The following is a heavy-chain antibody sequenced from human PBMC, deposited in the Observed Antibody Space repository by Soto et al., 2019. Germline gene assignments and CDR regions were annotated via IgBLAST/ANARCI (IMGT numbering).Heavy chain of an antibody. CDR2: ISYDGTNK. V-gene: IGHV3-30*01. J-gene: IGHJ1*01. CDR3: ASGDRHSRPAC. D-gene: IGHD3-10*01. CDR1: GFTFRSYA. Sequence: PGGSLRLSCAASGFTFRSYAMDWFRQAPGKGLEWVAVISYDGTNKYYADSVKGRFTISRDNSKNTLSLQMNSLRPDDTAVYYCASGDRHSRPACRAQGTPVPVSS.